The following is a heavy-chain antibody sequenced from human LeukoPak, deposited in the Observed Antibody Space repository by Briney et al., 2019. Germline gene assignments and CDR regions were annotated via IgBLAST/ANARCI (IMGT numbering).Heavy chain of an antibody. Sequence: PSETLSLTCTVSGGSISSYYWSWIRQPAGKGLEWIGRIYTRGSTNYNPSLKSRVTMSVDTSKNQFSLKLSSVTAADTAVYYCARDQAYYDSSGQFDYWGQGTLVTVSS. CDR2: IYTRGST. D-gene: IGHD3-22*01. CDR3: ARDQAYYDSSGQFDY. V-gene: IGHV4-4*07. CDR1: GGSISSYY. J-gene: IGHJ4*02.